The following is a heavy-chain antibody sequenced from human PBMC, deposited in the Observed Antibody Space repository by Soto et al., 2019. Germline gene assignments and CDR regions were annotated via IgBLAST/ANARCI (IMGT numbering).Heavy chain of an antibody. V-gene: IGHV1-18*01. J-gene: IGHJ5*02. D-gene: IGHD6-13*01. CDR1: GYTFTSYG. Sequence: ASVKVSCKASGYTFTSYGISWVRQAPGQGLEWMGWISAYNGNTNYAQKLQGRVTMTTDTSTSTAYMELRSLRSDDTAVYYCARDADLAAAGTFWFDPWGQGTLVTVSS. CDR2: ISAYNGNT. CDR3: ARDADLAAAGTFWFDP.